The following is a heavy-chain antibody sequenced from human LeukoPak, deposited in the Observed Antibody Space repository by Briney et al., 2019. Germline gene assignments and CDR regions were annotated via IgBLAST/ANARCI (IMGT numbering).Heavy chain of an antibody. D-gene: IGHD3-3*01. V-gene: IGHV3-30*02. Sequence: GRSLRLSCAASGFTFSSYGMHWVRQAPGKGLEWVAFIRYDGSNKYYADSVKGRFTISRDNSKNTLYLQMNSLRAEDTAVYYCAKGPTYYDFWSGLGALTYYYYYMDVWGKGTTVTVSS. J-gene: IGHJ6*03. CDR1: GFTFSSYG. CDR3: AKGPTYYDFWSGLGALTYYYYYMDV. CDR2: IRYDGSNK.